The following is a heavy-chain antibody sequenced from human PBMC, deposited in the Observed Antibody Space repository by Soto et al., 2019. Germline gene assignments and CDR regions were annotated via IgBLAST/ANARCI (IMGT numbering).Heavy chain of an antibody. J-gene: IGHJ4*02. CDR2: ISSGSTI. CDR3: ARDNSATNWFDY. D-gene: IGHD5-12*01. V-gene: IGHV3-48*03. CDR1: GFTFSSYE. Sequence: GGSLRLSCAASGFTFSSYEMNWVRQAPGKGLEWVSYISSGSTIYYADSVKGRFTISRDNAKNSLYLQMNSLRAEDTAVYYCARDNSATNWFDYWGQGTLVTVSS.